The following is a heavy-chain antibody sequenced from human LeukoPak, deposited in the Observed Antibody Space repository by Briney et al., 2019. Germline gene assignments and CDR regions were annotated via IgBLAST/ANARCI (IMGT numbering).Heavy chain of an antibody. D-gene: IGHD5-12*01. CDR2: IKQDGSEK. V-gene: IGHV3-7*01. CDR3: ARDLMLVATIGWFDP. Sequence: GGSLRLSCAASGFTFSSYWMSWVRQAPGKGQEWVANIKQDGSEKYYVDSVKGRFSISRDNAKNSLYLQMNSLRAEDTAVYYCARDLMLVATIGWFDPWGQGTLVTVSS. J-gene: IGHJ5*02. CDR1: GFTFSSYW.